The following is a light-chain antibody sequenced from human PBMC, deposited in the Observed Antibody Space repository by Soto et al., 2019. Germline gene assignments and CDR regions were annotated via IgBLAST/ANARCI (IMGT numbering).Light chain of an antibody. CDR2: DVS. J-gene: IGLJ7*01. CDR1: TSDVGGYNY. Sequence: QSVLTQPASVSGSPGQSIAISCTGTTSDVGGYNYVSWYQQHPGEAPKLMIYDVSNRPSGVSNRFSGSKSGSTASLTISGLQAEDEADYYCTSYTSSSTLVFGGGTQLTVL. V-gene: IGLV2-14*03. CDR3: TSYTSSSTLV.